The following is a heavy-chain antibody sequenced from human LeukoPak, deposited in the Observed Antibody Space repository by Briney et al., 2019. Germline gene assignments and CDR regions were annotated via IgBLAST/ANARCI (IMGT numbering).Heavy chain of an antibody. J-gene: IGHJ4*02. CDR3: AKDSGYCSSTTCRLDY. Sequence: PGGSLRLSCAVSGITFSSYAMSWVRQAPGKGLEWVSAISGSGGSTYYADSVKGRFTISGDKSKNTLYLQMNSLRAEDTAVYYCAKDSGYCSSTTCRLDYWGQGTLVTVSS. CDR2: ISGSGGST. V-gene: IGHV3-23*01. D-gene: IGHD2-2*01. CDR1: GITFSSYA.